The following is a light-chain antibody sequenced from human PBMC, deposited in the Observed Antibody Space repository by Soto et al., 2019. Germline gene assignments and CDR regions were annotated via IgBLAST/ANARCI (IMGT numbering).Light chain of an antibody. CDR3: QHRRTWPFLT. CDR1: QTVSNY. Sequence: TQSPATVSLSPGESATLSCRASQTVSNYLAWYQQKPGQAPRLLIYYASERATGIPARFSGSGSGTDYTLPISSLEPEDSAVYYCQHRRTWPFLTFGGGTKVEI. CDR2: YAS. V-gene: IGKV3-11*01. J-gene: IGKJ4*01.